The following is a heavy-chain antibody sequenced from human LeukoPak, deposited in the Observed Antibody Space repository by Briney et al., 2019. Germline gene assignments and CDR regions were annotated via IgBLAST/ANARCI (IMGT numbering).Heavy chain of an antibody. Sequence: PGGSLRLSCAASGFTFSSHWMHWVRQAPGKGLEWVSGINWHSGGVAYADSVKGRFTISRDNAKNSLYLQMNSLRAEDTALYYCAKSVQGFIAYYYDYWGQGTLVTVSS. CDR1: GFTFSSHW. CDR3: AKSVQGFIAYYYDY. V-gene: IGHV3-9*01. J-gene: IGHJ4*02. CDR2: INWHSGGV. D-gene: IGHD1-1*01.